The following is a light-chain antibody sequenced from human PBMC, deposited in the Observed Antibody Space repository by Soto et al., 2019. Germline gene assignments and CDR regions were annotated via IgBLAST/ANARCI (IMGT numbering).Light chain of an antibody. J-gene: IGKJ2*01. CDR3: QQYNIWPPYT. Sequence: EIVMTQSPATLSVSPGERASLSCSASQSVSSNLAWYQQKPGQAPRLLIYGASTRATGIPARFSCSGSGTEFTLTISSLQSEDFAVYYCQQYNIWPPYTFGQGTKVDIK. CDR1: QSVSSN. CDR2: GAS. V-gene: IGKV3-15*01.